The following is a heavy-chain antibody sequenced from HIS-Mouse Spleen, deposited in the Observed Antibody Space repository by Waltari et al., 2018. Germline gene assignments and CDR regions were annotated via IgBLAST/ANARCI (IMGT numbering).Heavy chain of an antibody. CDR1: GGTFSSYA. V-gene: IGHV1-69*01. CDR3: ARDSGSYSFWYFDL. J-gene: IGHJ2*01. Sequence: QVQLVQSGAEVKKPGSSVKVSCKASGGTFSSYAISWVRQAPGQGLEGMGGIIPCFGTANYAQKFQGRVTITADESTSTAYMELSSLRSEDTAVYYCARDSGSYSFWYFDLWGRGTLVTVSS. D-gene: IGHD1-26*01. CDR2: IIPCFGTA.